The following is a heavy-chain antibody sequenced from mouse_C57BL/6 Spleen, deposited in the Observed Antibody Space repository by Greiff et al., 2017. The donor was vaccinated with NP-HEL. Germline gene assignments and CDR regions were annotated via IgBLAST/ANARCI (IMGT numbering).Heavy chain of an antibody. CDR2: INPSTGGT. CDR3: ARGWFQRAMDY. J-gene: IGHJ4*01. CDR1: GYSFTGYY. Sequence: VQLQQSGPELVKPGASVKISCKASGYSFTGYYMHWVKQSSEKSLEWIGEINPSTGGTSYNQKFKGKATLTVDKSSSTAYMQLNSLTSEDSAVYYCARGWFQRAMDYWGQGTSVTVSS. V-gene: IGHV1-43*01. D-gene: IGHD1-1*02.